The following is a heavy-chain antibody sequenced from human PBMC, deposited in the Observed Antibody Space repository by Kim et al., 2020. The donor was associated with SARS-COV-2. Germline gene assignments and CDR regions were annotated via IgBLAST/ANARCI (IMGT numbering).Heavy chain of an antibody. J-gene: IGHJ4*02. CDR2: IYYSGST. CDR1: GGSISSSSYY. D-gene: IGHD3-10*01. Sequence: SETLSLTCTVSGGSISSSSYYWGWIRQPPGKGLEWIGSIYYSGSTYYNPSLKSRVTISVDTSKNQFSLKLSSVTAADTAVYYCARGRVVDGGYFDYWGQGTLVTVSS. CDR3: ARGRVVDGGYFDY. V-gene: IGHV4-39*07.